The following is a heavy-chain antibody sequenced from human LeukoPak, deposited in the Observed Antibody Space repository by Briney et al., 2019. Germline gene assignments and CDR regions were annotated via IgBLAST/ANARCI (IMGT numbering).Heavy chain of an antibody. CDR2: IYSSGGT. J-gene: IGHJ5*02. V-gene: IGHV4-4*07. D-gene: IGHD2-15*01. Sequence: SETLSLTCTASGGSISSYYWSWIRQPAGKGLEWIGRIYSSGGTKYNPSLKSRVTMSLDTSKNQFSLKLSSVTAADAAVYYCARDLDHLKLPNWFGPWGQGTLVTVSS. CDR1: GGSISSYY. CDR3: ARDLDHLKLPNWFGP.